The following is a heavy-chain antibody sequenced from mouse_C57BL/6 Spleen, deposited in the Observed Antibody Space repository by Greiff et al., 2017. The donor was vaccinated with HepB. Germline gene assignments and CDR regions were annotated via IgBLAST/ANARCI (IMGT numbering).Heavy chain of an antibody. J-gene: IGHJ4*01. CDR3: ARLDDYDPYYAMDY. CDR2: IYPRSGNT. V-gene: IGHV1-81*01. CDR1: GYTFTSYG. D-gene: IGHD2-4*01. Sequence: VKLVESGAELARPGASVKLSCKASGYTFTSYGISWVKQRTGQGLEWIGEIYPRSGNTYYNEKFKGKATLTADKSSSTAYMELRSLTSEDSAVYLCARLDDYDPYYAMDYWGQGTSVTVSS.